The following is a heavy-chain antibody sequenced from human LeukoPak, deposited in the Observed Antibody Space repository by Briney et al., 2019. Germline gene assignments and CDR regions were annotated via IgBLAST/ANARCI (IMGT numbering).Heavy chain of an antibody. V-gene: IGHV3-7*01. D-gene: IGHD3-16*02. J-gene: IGHJ4*02. CDR3: ARDQGHDYVWGSYRLHAMPYFDY. CDR2: IKQDGSEK. CDR1: GFTFSSYW. Sequence: GGSLRLSRAASGFTFSSYWMSWVRQAPGKGLEWVANIKQDGSEKYYVDSVKGRFTISRDNAKNSLYLQMNSLRAEDTAVYYFARDQGHDYVWGSYRLHAMPYFDYWGQGTLVTVSS.